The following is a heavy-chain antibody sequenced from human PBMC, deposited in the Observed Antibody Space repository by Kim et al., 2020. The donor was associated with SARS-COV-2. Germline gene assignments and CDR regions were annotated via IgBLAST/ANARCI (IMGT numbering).Heavy chain of an antibody. J-gene: IGHJ5*02. CDR3: ARGKGYCSGGSCYSRFDP. CDR2: IIPIFGTA. V-gene: IGHV1-69*06. Sequence: SVKVSCKASGGTFSSYAISWVRQAPGQGLEWMGGIIPIFGTANYAQKFQGRVTITADKSTSTAYMELSSLRSEDTAVYYCARGKGYCSGGSCYSRFDPWGQGTLVTVSS. CDR1: GGTFSSYA. D-gene: IGHD2-15*01.